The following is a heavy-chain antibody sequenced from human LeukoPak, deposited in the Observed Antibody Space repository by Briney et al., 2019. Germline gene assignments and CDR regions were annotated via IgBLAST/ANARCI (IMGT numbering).Heavy chain of an antibody. CDR3: ARDFRIAAAGLGY. Sequence: SVKVSCKASGGTFSSYAISWVRQAPGPGLEWMGRIIPIFGTANYAQKFQGRLTITTDESTRTAYMELSSLTSQDTAVSYCARDFRIAAAGLGYWGEGTLVTVSS. CDR1: GGTFSSYA. J-gene: IGHJ4*02. V-gene: IGHV1-69*05. D-gene: IGHD6-13*01. CDR2: IIPIFGTA.